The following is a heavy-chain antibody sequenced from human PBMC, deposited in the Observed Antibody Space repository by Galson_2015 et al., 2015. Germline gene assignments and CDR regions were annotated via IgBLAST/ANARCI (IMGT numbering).Heavy chain of an antibody. CDR2: ISSSSSYT. J-gene: IGHJ4*02. V-gene: IGHV3-11*06. Sequence: SLRLSCAASGFTFSDYYMSWIRQAPGKGLKWVSYISSSSSYTNYADSVKGRFTISRDNAKNSLYLQMNSLRAEDTAVYYCAREGGGILTSWSFDYWGQGTLVTVSS. D-gene: IGHD3-9*01. CDR3: AREGGGILTSWSFDY. CDR1: GFTFSDYY.